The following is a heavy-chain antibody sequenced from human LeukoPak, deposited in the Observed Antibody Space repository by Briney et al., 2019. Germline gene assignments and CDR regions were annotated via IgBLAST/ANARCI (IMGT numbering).Heavy chain of an antibody. CDR2: IYTSGST. D-gene: IGHD2-2*01. J-gene: IGHJ3*02. CDR3: ARAAIVVVPAAMALDAFDI. V-gene: IGHV4-4*07. Sequence: SETLSLTCTVSGGSISSYYWSWIRQPAGKGLEWIGRIYTSGSTNYNPSLKSRVTMSVDTSKNQFSLKLSSVTAADTAVYYCARAAIVVVPAAMALDAFDIWGQGAMVTVSS. CDR1: GGSISSYY.